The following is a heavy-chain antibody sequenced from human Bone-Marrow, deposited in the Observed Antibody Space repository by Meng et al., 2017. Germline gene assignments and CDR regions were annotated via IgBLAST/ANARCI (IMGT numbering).Heavy chain of an antibody. V-gene: IGHV4-61*02. J-gene: IGHJ4*02. CDR2: IYTSGST. D-gene: IGHD3-9*01. CDR3: AGNYDILTGYAY. Sequence: SETLSLTCTVSGGSISSGSYYWSWIRQPAGKGLEWIGRIYTSGSTNYNPSLKSRVTISVDTSKNQFSRKLSSVTAADTAVYYCAGNYDILTGYAYWGQGTLVTVSS. CDR1: GGSISSGSYY.